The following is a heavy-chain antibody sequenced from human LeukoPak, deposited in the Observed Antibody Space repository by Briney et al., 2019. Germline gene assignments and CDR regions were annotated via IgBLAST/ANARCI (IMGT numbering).Heavy chain of an antibody. CDR1: GGSISSNNY. Sequence: SETRSLTWSVSGGSISSNNYWGWVRQAPGKGLEWIGSLYYSGNTYYNPSLKSRVTISVDTSKNQFSLKLRSVTAADTAVYYCARHDPWLIRFNHWGQGTLVTVSS. J-gene: IGHJ4*02. CDR3: ARHDPWLIRFNH. V-gene: IGHV4-39*01. CDR2: LYYSGNT. D-gene: IGHD5-12*01.